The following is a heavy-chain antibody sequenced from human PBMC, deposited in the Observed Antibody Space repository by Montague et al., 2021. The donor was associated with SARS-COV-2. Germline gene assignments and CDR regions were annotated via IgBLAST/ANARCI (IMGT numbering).Heavy chain of an antibody. CDR1: GGSISSSSYY. Sequence: SETLSLTCTVSGGSISSSSYYWGWIRQPPGKGLEWIGSIYYSGSTYYNPSLKSRVTISVDTSKNQFSLKLSSVTAADTDVYYCAGLPIAVAGLIKNYYYGMDVWGQGTPVTVSS. CDR3: AGLPIAVAGLIKNYYYGMDV. V-gene: IGHV4-39*01. CDR2: IYYSGST. J-gene: IGHJ6*02. D-gene: IGHD6-19*01.